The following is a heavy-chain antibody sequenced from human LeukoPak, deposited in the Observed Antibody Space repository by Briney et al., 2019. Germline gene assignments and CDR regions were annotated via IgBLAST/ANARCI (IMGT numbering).Heavy chain of an antibody. D-gene: IGHD6-25*01. J-gene: IGHJ2*01. CDR2: IYYSGST. Sequence: SETLSLTCTVSGGSISSYYWSWIRQPPGKGLEWIGNIYYSGSTNYNPSLKSRVTISVDTSKNQFSLKLSSVTAAATAVYYCARQGGGFWYFDLWGRGTLVTVSS. V-gene: IGHV4-59*08. CDR3: ARQGGGFWYFDL. CDR1: GGSISSYY.